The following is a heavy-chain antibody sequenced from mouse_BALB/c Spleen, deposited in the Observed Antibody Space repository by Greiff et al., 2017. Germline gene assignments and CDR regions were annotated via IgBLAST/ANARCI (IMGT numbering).Heavy chain of an antibody. CDR2: ISYDGSN. Sequence: DVKLQESGPGLVKPSQSLSLTCSVTGYSITSGYYWYWIRQSPGNKLEWMGYISYDGSNNYNPSLKNRISITRDTSKNQFFLKLNSVTTEDTATYYCAKVGDRDYALDYWGQGTSVTVSS. CDR1: GYSITSGYY. V-gene: IGHV3-6*02. D-gene: IGHD2-14*01. CDR3: AKVGDRDYALDY. J-gene: IGHJ4*01.